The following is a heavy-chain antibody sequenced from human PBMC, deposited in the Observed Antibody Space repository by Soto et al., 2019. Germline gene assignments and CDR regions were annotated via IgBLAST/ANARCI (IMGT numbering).Heavy chain of an antibody. CDR2: IYYSGST. CDR1: GGSISSSSYY. J-gene: IGHJ6*03. CDR3: ARRAAAGTNTYYYYYYMDV. V-gene: IGHV4-39*01. Sequence: QLQLQESGPGLVKPSETLSLTCTVSGGSISSSSYYWGWIRQPPGKGLEWIGSIYYSGSTYYNPSLKSRVTISVATSKNQFSLKLSSVTAADTAVYYCARRAAAGTNTYYYYYYMDVWGKGTTVTVSS. D-gene: IGHD6-13*01.